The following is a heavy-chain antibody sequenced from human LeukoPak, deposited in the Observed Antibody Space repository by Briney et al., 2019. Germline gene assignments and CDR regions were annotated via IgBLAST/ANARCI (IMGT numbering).Heavy chain of an antibody. CDR2: IYSGGST. CDR1: VFTVSSNY. D-gene: IGHD3-10*01. J-gene: IGHJ3*02. V-gene: IGHV3-53*01. CDR3: ARAMVRGSGDAFDI. Sequence: SGGSLRLSCAASVFTVSSNYMSWVRQAPGKGLEWVSVIYSGGSTYYADSVKGRFTISRDNSKNTLYLQMNSLRAEDTAVYYCARAMVRGSGDAFDIWGQGTMVTVSS.